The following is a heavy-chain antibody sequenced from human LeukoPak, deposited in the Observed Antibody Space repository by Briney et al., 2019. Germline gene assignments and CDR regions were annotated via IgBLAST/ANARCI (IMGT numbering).Heavy chain of an antibody. CDR2: ISWNSGSI. CDR3: ARARVPDY. V-gene: IGHV3-9*01. J-gene: IGHJ4*02. Sequence: GGSLRLSCAASGFTFDDYAMPWVRQAPGKGLEWVSGISWNSGSIGYADSVKGRFTISRDNAKNSLYLQMNSLRAEDTAVYYCARARVPDYWGQGTLVTVSS. CDR1: GFTFDDYA.